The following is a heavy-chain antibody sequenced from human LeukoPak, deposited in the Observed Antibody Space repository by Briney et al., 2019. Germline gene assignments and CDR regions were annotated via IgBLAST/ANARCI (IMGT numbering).Heavy chain of an antibody. V-gene: IGHV3-23*01. Sequence: GGSLRLSCAASGFIFSNYGMNWVRQSPGKGLEWVSSISGSGDTTNYADSMKGRFTISRDNSKNTLYLEVISLTAEDTAVYYCAKDDAWLRFGEWSQGTLVTVSS. CDR1: GFIFSNYG. CDR2: ISGSGDTT. J-gene: IGHJ4*02. CDR3: AKDDAWLRFGE. D-gene: IGHD3-10*01.